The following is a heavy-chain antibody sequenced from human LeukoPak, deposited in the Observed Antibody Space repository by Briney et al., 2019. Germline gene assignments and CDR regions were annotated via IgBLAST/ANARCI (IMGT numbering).Heavy chain of an antibody. CDR3: ARAIAYCGGDCYSRRDYYYYYMDV. Sequence: SVKLSCNAPHGTFSSYAIMWVRQSPGQGGEWMGRIILIFSTANFVQKFQGRVTITTDESTSTAYMELSSLRSEDTAVYYCARAIAYCGGDCYSRRDYYYYYMDVWGKGTTVTVSS. CDR2: IILIFSTA. V-gene: IGHV1-69*05. D-gene: IGHD2-21*02. CDR1: HGTFSSYA. J-gene: IGHJ6*03.